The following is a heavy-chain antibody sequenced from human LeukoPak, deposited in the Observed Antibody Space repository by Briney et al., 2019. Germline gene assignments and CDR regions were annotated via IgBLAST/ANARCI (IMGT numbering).Heavy chain of an antibody. D-gene: IGHD4-17*01. CDR1: GFTFSDHY. CDR2: IYTGGST. CDR3: ARYHADSVAGFDP. J-gene: IGHJ5*02. V-gene: IGHV3-66*01. Sequence: PGGSLRLSCAASGFTFSDHYMAWVRQAPGKGLEWVSVIYTGGSTLYADSVKDRFTISRDNSKSTLYLQMNSLTVEDTAVYYCARYHADSVAGFDPWGQGTQVTVSS.